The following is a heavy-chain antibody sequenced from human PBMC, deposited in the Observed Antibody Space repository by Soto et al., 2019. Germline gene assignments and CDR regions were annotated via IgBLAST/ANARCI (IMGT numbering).Heavy chain of an antibody. CDR1: GFTFSSYA. V-gene: IGHV3-23*01. D-gene: IGHD4-17*01. CDR2: ISGSGGST. J-gene: IGHJ4*02. Sequence: GGSLRLSCAASGFTFSSYAMSWVRQAPGKGLEWVSAISGSGGSTYYADSVKGRFTISRDNSKNTLYLQMNSLRAEDTAVYYCAKDASHFLFYGDYVGHFDYWGQGTLVTVSS. CDR3: AKDASHFLFYGDYVGHFDY.